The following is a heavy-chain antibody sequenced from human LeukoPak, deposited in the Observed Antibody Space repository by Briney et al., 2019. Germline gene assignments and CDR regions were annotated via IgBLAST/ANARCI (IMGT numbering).Heavy chain of an antibody. J-gene: IGHJ6*02. CDR2: IWYDGSNK. Sequence: GRSLRLSCAASGFTFSSYGMHWVRQAPGKGLEWVAVIWYDGSNKYYADSVKGRFTISRDNSENTLYLQMNSLRAEDTAVYYCARDQYSSSWPYYYYYGMDVWGQGTTVTVYS. V-gene: IGHV3-33*01. CDR3: ARDQYSSSWPYYYYYGMDV. CDR1: GFTFSSYG. D-gene: IGHD6-13*01.